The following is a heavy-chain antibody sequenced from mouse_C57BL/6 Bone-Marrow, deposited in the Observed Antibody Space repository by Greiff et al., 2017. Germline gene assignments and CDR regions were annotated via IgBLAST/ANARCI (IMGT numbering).Heavy chain of an antibody. Sequence: EVQLQESEGGLVQPGSSMKLSCTASGFTFSDYYMAWVRQVPEKGLEWVANINYDGSSTYYLDSLKSRFIISRDNAKNILYLQMSSLKSEDTATYYCARDRMTRFAYWGQGTLVTVSA. CDR1: GFTFSDYY. CDR2: INYDGSST. J-gene: IGHJ3*01. CDR3: ARDRMTRFAY. V-gene: IGHV5-16*01.